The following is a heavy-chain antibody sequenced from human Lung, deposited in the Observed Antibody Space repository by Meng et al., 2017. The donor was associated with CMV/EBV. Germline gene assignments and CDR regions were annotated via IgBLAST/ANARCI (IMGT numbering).Heavy chain of an antibody. V-gene: IGHV4-39*01. CDR1: GDSLRTSSYY. D-gene: IGHD3-16*01. CDR3: ARLYGLIH. CDR2: IYSSGNT. Sequence: SXTXSLTCTVSGDSLRTSSYYWGWIRQAPGKGPEWIGSIYSSGNTYFKPSLKSRVSLSIETSKNQFSLRLSSVTAADTGVNYCARLYGLIHWGQGVQVTVSS. J-gene: IGHJ4*02.